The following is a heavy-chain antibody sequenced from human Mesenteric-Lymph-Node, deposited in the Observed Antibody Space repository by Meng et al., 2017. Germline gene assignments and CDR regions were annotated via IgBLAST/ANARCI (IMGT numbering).Heavy chain of an antibody. V-gene: IGHV1-18*01. CDR2: ISAYNGGT. CDR3: AGDCGSYCYFDY. D-gene: IGHD3-10*01. Sequence: ASVKVSCKAYGYTFTNSGSSWVRQAPGQGLEWMGWISAYNGGTHYPQKSQGRVTLTTDTSTNTAYMELRSLRSDDTAVYYCAGDCGSYCYFDYWGQGTLVTVSS. J-gene: IGHJ4*02. CDR1: GYTFTNSG.